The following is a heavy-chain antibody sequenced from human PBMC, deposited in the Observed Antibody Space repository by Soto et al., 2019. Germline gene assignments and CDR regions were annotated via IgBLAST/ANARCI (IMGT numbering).Heavy chain of an antibody. CDR1: GGSISSSSYY. Sequence: QLQLQESGPGLVKPSETLSLTCTVSGGSISSSSYYWGWIRQPPGKGLEWIGSIYYSGSNYYNPSLKSRVTISVDTSKNQFSLKLSSVTAADTAVYYCARHERGYGWLGGGFDYWGQGTLVTVSS. V-gene: IGHV4-39*01. CDR2: IYYSGSN. CDR3: ARHERGYGWLGGGFDY. J-gene: IGHJ4*02. D-gene: IGHD3-16*01.